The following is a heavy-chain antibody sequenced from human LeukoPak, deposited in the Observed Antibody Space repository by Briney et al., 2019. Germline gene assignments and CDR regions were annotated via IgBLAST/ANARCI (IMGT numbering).Heavy chain of an antibody. D-gene: IGHD2-15*01. CDR3: ARGAACSGGSCHPSAMDV. CDR2: IIPIFGTA. V-gene: IGHV1-69*05. CDR1: GGTFSSYA. Sequence: SVKVSCKASGGTFSSYAISWVRQAPGQGLEWMGRIIPIFGTANYAQEFQGRVTITTDESTSTAYMELSSLRSEDTAVYYCARGAACSGGSCHPSAMDVWGKGTTVTVSS. J-gene: IGHJ6*03.